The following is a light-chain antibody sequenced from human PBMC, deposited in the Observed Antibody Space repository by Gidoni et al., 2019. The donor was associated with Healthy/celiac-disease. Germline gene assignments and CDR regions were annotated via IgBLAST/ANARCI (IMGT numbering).Light chain of an antibody. CDR2: EVS. CDR1: SSYVGCYNY. Sequence: QSALTQPASVSGSPGQSITISCTGTSSYVGCYNYVSWYQQHPGKSPKLLIYEVSNRPSGVSNRFSGSKSGNTASLTISGLQAEDEADYYCSSYTSSSTLYVFGTGTKVTVL. J-gene: IGLJ1*01. CDR3: SSYTSSSTLYV. V-gene: IGLV2-14*01.